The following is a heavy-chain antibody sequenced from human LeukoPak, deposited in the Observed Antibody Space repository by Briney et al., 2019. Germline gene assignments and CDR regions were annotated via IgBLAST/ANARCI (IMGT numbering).Heavy chain of an antibody. CDR2: ISAYNGNT. Sequence: ASVTVSCKASGYTFTSYGISWVRQAPGQGLEWMGWISAYNGNTNYAQKLQGRVTMTTDTSTSTAYMELRSLRSDDTAVYYCARTALGIYSSSWFNPWGQGTLVTVSS. V-gene: IGHV1-18*01. D-gene: IGHD6-13*01. J-gene: IGHJ5*02. CDR1: GYTFTSYG. CDR3: ARTALGIYSSSWFNP.